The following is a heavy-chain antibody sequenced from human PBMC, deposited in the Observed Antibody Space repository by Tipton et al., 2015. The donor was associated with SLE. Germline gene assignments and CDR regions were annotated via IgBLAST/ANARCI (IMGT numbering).Heavy chain of an antibody. D-gene: IGHD6-19*01. CDR1: GFTFDSYW. CDR3: AYSSGWILNY. Sequence: GSLRLSCAASGFTFDSYWMTWVRQAPGKGLEWVANIWQDGSEGHYVDSVKGRFTISRDNAKTSVYLQMNSLRPEDTAVYYCAYSSGWILNYWGQGTLVTVSS. V-gene: IGHV3-7*01. J-gene: IGHJ4*02. CDR2: IWQDGSEG.